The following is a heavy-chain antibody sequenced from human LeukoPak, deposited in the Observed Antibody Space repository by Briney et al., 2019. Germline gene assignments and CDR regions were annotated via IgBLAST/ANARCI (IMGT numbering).Heavy chain of an antibody. V-gene: IGHV3-74*03. CDR2: INSDGSRI. CDR3: AREAGATNG. Sequence: PGGSLRLSCAASGFTFSSYWMHWVRQAPGKGLVWVSRINSDGSRITYADSVKGRFTISRDNAKSSLYLQMNYLRAEDTAVYYCAREAGATNGWGQGTLVTVSS. D-gene: IGHD1-26*01. J-gene: IGHJ4*02. CDR1: GFTFSSYW.